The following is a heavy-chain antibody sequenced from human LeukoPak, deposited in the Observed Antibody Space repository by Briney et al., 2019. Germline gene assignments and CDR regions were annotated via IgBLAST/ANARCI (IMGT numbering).Heavy chain of an antibody. CDR3: AKDMGQWERLVAFDI. D-gene: IGHD1-26*01. V-gene: IGHV1-69*13. Sequence: SVKVSCKASGGTFSSYAISWVRQAPGQGLEWMGGIIPIFGTANYAQKFQGRVTITADESTSTAYMELSSLRSEDTAVYYCAKDMGQWERLVAFDIWGQGTMVTVSS. J-gene: IGHJ3*02. CDR2: IIPIFGTA. CDR1: GGTFSSYA.